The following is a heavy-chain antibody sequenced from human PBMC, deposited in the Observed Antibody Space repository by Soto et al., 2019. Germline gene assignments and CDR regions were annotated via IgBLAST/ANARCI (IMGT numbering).Heavy chain of an antibody. J-gene: IGHJ5*02. Sequence: ASVEVSCKASGYTFTGYYMHWVRQAPGQGLEWMGWINPNSGGTNYAQKFQGRVTMTRDTSISTAYMELSRLRSDDTAVYYCARAGYCTSTRCYGWFDPWGQGTLVTVSS. CDR3: ARAGYCTSTRCYGWFDP. CDR2: INPNSGGT. V-gene: IGHV1-2*02. CDR1: GYTFTGYY. D-gene: IGHD2-2*01.